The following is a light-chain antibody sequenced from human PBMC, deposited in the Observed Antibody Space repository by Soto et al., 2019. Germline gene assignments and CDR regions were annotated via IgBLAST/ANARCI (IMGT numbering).Light chain of an antibody. V-gene: IGLV2-8*01. CDR1: SSDVGAFDY. J-gene: IGLJ3*02. Sequence: QSALNQPPSASGSRGQSVAISCTGTSSDVGAFDYVSWYQHHPGKVPKLLMYDVTKRPSGVPDRFSGSKSGNTASLTVSGLQAEDEADYYCSSYAGSNNLVFGGGTQVTVL. CDR3: SSYAGSNNLV. CDR2: DVT.